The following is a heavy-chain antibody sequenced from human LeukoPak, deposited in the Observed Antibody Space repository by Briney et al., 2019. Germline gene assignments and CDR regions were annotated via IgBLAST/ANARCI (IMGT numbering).Heavy chain of an antibody. J-gene: IGHJ4*02. CDR2: NSAGGGST. CDR1: GLTFSDYS. D-gene: IGHD6-13*01. Sequence: GRSLRLSCAASGLTFSDYSMTWVRQAPGKGLFWVSGNSAGGGSTYYADSVKGRFTISRDNSRNTLYLQMNSLRAEDTAVYYCAKDAAGPEYWGQGTLVTVSS. CDR3: AKDAAGPEY. V-gene: IGHV3-23*01.